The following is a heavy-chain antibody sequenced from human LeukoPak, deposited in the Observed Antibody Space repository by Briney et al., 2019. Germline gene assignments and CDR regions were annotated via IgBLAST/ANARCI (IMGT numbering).Heavy chain of an antibody. CDR2: INHSGST. V-gene: IGHV4-34*01. CDR1: GGSFSGYY. D-gene: IGHD6-6*01. J-gene: IGHJ4*02. CDR3: ASEPLLAARRLWDHY. Sequence: SETLSLTCAVYGGSFSGYYWSWIRQPPGKGLEWIGEINHSGSTNYNPSLKSRVTISVDTSKKQFSLKLSSVTAADTAVYYCASEPLLAARRLWDHYWGQGTLVTVSS.